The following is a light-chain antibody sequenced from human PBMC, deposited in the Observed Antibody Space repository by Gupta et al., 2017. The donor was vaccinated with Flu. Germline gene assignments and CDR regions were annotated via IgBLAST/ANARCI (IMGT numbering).Light chain of an antibody. CDR3: QVWDDDSDHYV. J-gene: IGLJ1*01. CDR1: NIESKS. Sequence: SYVLTQPPSVSVAPGQTAKITCGGDNIESKSVHWYQQRSGQAPALVVYYDSDRPSGIPDRFSGSNSGTTATLTITRVEAGDEADYYCQVWDDDSDHYVFGIGTKVTVL. V-gene: IGLV3-21*02. CDR2: YDS.